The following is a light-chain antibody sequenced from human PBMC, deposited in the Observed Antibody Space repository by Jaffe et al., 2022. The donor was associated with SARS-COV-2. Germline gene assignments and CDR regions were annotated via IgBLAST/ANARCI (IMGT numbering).Light chain of an antibody. CDR3: ATWDDSLSGWV. CDR2: RNN. J-gene: IGLJ3*02. Sequence: QSVLTQPPSASGTPGQRVIISCSGSSSNIGNNHVYWYQQFPGTAPKLLIYRNNQRPSGVPDRFSGSKSGTSASLAISGLRSEDEADYYCATWDDSLSGWVFGGGTKLTVL. V-gene: IGLV1-47*01. CDR1: SSNIGNNH.